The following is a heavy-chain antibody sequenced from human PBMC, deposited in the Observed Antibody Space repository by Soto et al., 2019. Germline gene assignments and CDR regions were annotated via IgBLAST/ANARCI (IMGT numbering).Heavy chain of an antibody. CDR3: ARAIAAAGHHDAFDI. D-gene: IGHD6-13*01. CDR1: GYTFTSYA. CDR2: INAGNGNT. Sequence: GASVKVSCKASGYTFTSYAMHWVRQAPGQRLEWMGWINAGNGNTKYSQKFQGRVTITRDTSASTAYMELSSLRSEDTAVYYCARAIAAAGHHDAFDIWGQGTMVTVSS. J-gene: IGHJ3*02. V-gene: IGHV1-3*01.